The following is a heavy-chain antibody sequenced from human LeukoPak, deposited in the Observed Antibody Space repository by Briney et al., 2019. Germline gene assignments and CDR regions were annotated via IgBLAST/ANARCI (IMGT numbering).Heavy chain of an antibody. V-gene: IGHV3-53*01. Sequence: GGSLRLSCAASGFTVSSNYMSWVRQAPGKGLEWVSVIYSGGSTYYADSVKGRFTISRDNSKNTLYLQMNSLRAEDTAVYYCAKSGYSYGEYYFDYWGQGTLVIVS. CDR2: IYSGGST. J-gene: IGHJ4*02. CDR3: AKSGYSYGEYYFDY. D-gene: IGHD5-18*01. CDR1: GFTVSSNY.